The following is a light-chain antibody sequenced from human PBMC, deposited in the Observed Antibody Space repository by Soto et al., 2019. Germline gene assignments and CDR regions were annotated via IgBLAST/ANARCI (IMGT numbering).Light chain of an antibody. V-gene: IGKV3-15*01. Sequence: SPAAVSLSPKKRATLSCRASQSVSSNLSWYQQKPGQAPRLLIYGASTRATGIPARFSGSGYGTEFTLTISSLHCEDFAVYYCQLYTNWHLLGQGTQVDI. CDR1: QSVSSN. J-gene: IGKJ1*01. CDR3: QLYTNWHL. CDR2: GAS.